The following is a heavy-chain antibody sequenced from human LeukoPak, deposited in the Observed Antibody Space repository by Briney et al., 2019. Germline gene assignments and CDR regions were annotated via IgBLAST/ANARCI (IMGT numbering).Heavy chain of an antibody. D-gene: IGHD2-2*01. CDR2: ISGSGGST. V-gene: IGHV3-23*01. Sequence: GGSLRLSCAASGFTFSNFAMSWVRQAPGKGLEWVSAISGSGGSTYYADSVKGRFTISRDNSKNTLYLQMNSLRAEDTAAYYCAKDREGYCSSSTCSLLDYWGQGTLSPSPQ. J-gene: IGHJ4*02. CDR3: AKDREGYCSSSTCSLLDY. CDR1: GFTFSNFA.